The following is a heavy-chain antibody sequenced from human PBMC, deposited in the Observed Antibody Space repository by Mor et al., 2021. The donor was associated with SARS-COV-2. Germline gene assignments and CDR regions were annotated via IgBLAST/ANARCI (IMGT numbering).Heavy chain of an antibody. D-gene: IGHD3-22*01. CDR3: AKGSSYYDSSGSPATHLDY. Sequence: YYADSVKGPFTNSRDNSKNSLYLQMNSLRTEDTALYYCAKGSSYYDSSGSPATHLDYWGQGTLVTVSS. J-gene: IGHJ4*02. V-gene: IGHV3-43*01.